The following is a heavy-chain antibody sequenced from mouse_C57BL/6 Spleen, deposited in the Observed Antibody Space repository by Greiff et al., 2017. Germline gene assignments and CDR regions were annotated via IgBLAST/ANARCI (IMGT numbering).Heavy chain of an antibody. J-gene: IGHJ4*01. Sequence: QVQLQQSGPGLVQPSQSLSITCTVSGFSLTSYGVHWVRPSPGKGLEWLGVIWSGGSTDYNAAFISRLSISKDNSKSQVFFKMNSLQADDTAIYYCARNSLLGGQRYAMDYWGQGTSVTVSS. CDR3: ARNSLLGGQRYAMDY. CDR2: IWSGGST. CDR1: GFSLTSYG. V-gene: IGHV2-2*01. D-gene: IGHD1-2*01.